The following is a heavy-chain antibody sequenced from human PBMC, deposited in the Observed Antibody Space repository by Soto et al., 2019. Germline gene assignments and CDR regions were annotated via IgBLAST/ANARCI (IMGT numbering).Heavy chain of an antibody. Sequence: TLSLTCTVSGGSISSGDYYWSWIRQPPGKGLEWIGYIYYSGSTYYNPSLKSRVTISVDTSKNQFSLKLSSVTAADTAVYYCASHDYAHYGIDVWGQGTTVTVSS. J-gene: IGHJ6*02. D-gene: IGHD4-17*01. CDR1: GGSISSGDYY. CDR2: IYYSGST. V-gene: IGHV4-30-4*01. CDR3: ASHDYAHYGIDV.